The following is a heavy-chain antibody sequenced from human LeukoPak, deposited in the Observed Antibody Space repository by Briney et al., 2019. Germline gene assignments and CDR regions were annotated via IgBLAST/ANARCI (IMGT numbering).Heavy chain of an antibody. V-gene: IGHV4-34*01. J-gene: IGHJ4*02. CDR3: ARLVVAARGFFDY. CDR2: INHSGST. Sequence: SETLSLTCAVYGGSFSGYYWSWIRQPPGKGLEWIGEINHSGSTNYNPSLKSRVTISVDTSKNQFSLKLSSVTAADTAVYYCARLVVAARGFFDYWGQGTLVTVSS. CDR1: GGSFSGYY. D-gene: IGHD2-15*01.